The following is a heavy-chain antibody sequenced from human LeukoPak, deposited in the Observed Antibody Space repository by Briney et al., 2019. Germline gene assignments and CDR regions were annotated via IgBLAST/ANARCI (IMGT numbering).Heavy chain of an antibody. CDR1: GFTFSNYW. CDR2: IKTDGSEK. V-gene: IGHV3-7*01. J-gene: IGHJ3*02. CDR3: ARAINYDFWSGYLSGAGAFDI. D-gene: IGHD3-3*01. Sequence: GGSXRLXCEGSGFTFSNYWMGWVRQAPGKGLQWVANIKTDGSEKYYVDSVKGRFTISRDNAKNSLYLQMNSLRTEDTSVYYCARAINYDFWSGYLSGAGAFDIWGQGTMVTVSS.